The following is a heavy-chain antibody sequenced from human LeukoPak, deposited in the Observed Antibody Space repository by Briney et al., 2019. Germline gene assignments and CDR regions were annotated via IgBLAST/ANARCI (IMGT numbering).Heavy chain of an antibody. Sequence: SETLSLTCTVSGGSISSYYWSWIRQPPGKGLEWIGYIPYSGSTNYSPSLKSRVTISVDTSKNQFSLKLSSVTAADTAVYYCARGGYGYSDYWGQGTLVTVSS. J-gene: IGHJ4*02. D-gene: IGHD1-1*01. CDR1: GGSISSYY. V-gene: IGHV4-59*01. CDR2: IPYSGST. CDR3: ARGGYGYSDY.